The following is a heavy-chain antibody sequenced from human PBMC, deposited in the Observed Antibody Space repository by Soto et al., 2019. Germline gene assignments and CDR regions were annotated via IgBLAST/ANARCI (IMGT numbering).Heavy chain of an antibody. CDR1: GGSISSGGYY. J-gene: IGHJ4*02. Sequence: QVQLQESGPGLVKPSQTLSLTCTVSGGSISSGGYYWSWIRQHPGKGLEWIGYIYYSGSTYYNPSVKRRVTXXVXTXXNQFSLKLSSVTAADTAVYYCARVITAAAVNYFDYWGQGTLVTVSS. V-gene: IGHV4-31*03. D-gene: IGHD6-13*01. CDR2: IYYSGST. CDR3: ARVITAAAVNYFDY.